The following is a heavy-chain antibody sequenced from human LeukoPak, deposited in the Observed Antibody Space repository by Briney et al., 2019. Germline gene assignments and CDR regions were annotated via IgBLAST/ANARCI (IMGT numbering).Heavy chain of an antibody. Sequence: ASVKVSCKVSGYTLTELSMPWVRQAPGRGLEWMGGFDPEDGETIYAQKFQGRVTMTEDTSTDTAYMELSSLRSEDTAVYYCARGTTTVKIGGYYFDYWGQGTLVTVSS. CDR1: GYTLTELS. CDR3: ARGTTTVKIGGYYFDY. J-gene: IGHJ4*02. V-gene: IGHV1-24*01. CDR2: FDPEDGET. D-gene: IGHD4-11*01.